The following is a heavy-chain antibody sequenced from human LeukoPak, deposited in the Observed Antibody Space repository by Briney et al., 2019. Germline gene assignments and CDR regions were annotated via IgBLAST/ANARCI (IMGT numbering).Heavy chain of an antibody. Sequence: ASVKVSCKVSGYTLTELSMHWVRQAPGKGLEWMGGFDPEDGETIYAQKFQGRVTMTEDTSTDTAYMELSSLRSEDTAVYYCATGDSGXDGLRYWXQGTLVTVSS. CDR1: GYTLTELS. D-gene: IGHD5-12*01. CDR2: FDPEDGET. V-gene: IGHV1-24*01. CDR3: ATGDSGXDGLRY. J-gene: IGHJ4*02.